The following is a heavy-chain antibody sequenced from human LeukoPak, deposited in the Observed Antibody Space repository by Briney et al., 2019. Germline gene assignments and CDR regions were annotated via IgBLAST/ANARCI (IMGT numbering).Heavy chain of an antibody. CDR3: ARREVAGYDY. CDR1: GFTVSSYW. D-gene: IGHD6-19*01. V-gene: IGHV3-74*01. J-gene: IGHJ4*02. Sequence: QPGGSLLLSCAASGFTVSSYWMYCGRQAPGKGVGWVSRINSDGSSTSYADSVKGRFTISRDNAKNTLSLQVNNLRAEDTAVYYCARREVAGYDYWGQGTLVTVSS. CDR2: INSDGSST.